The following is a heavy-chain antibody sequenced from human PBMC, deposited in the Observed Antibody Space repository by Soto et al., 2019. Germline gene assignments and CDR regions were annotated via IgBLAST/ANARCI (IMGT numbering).Heavy chain of an antibody. CDR2: INAGNGNT. CDR3: ARVFQAGTRLNDYYYYGMDV. Sequence: ASVKVSCKASGYTFTSYAMHWVRQAPGQRLEWMGWINAGNGNTKYSQKFQGRVTITRDTSASTAYMELSSLRSEDTAVYYCARVFQAGTRLNDYYYYGMDVWGQGTTVTVSS. V-gene: IGHV1-3*01. D-gene: IGHD5-12*01. J-gene: IGHJ6*02. CDR1: GYTFTSYA.